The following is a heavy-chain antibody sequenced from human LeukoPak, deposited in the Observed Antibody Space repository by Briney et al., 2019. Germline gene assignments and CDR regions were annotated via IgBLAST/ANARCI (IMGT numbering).Heavy chain of an antibody. CDR1: GFTFSSYA. V-gene: IGHV3-23*01. Sequence: GGSLRLSCAASGFTFSSYAMSWVRQAPGKGLEWVSAMSGSSGSTYYADSVKGRFTISRDNSKNTLYLQMNSLRAEDSALYYCAKVRVGTSDCFNYWGQGTLVTVSS. J-gene: IGHJ4*02. D-gene: IGHD5-12*01. CDR2: MSGSSGST. CDR3: AKVRVGTSDCFNY.